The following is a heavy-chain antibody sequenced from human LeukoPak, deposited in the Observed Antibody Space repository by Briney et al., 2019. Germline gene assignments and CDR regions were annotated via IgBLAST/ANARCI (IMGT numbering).Heavy chain of an antibody. D-gene: IGHD3-3*01. CDR3: ARDRTTDFWSGYYTNYFDY. CDR1: GGSISSYY. Sequence: PSETLSLTCTVSGGSISSYYWSWIRQPPGKGLEWVASIKEDGSEKYYVDSVKGRFTISRDNAKISLYLQMNSLRAEDTAVYYCARDRTTDFWSGYYTNYFDYWGQGALVTVSS. V-gene: IGHV3-7*01. J-gene: IGHJ4*02. CDR2: IKEDGSEK.